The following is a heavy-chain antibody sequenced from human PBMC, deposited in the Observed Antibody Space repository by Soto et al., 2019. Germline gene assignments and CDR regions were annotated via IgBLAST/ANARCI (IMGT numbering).Heavy chain of an antibody. CDR1: GGSISSRTSY. V-gene: IGHV4-31*03. CDR2: IYYGGDS. Sequence: QVQLQESGPGLVKPSQTLSLTCTVSGGSISSRTSYWSWIRQHPGKGLEWIGYIYYGGDSFYNPSLKSRFTMAIDPSENHFSLKLNSVTAGAAAVYLWAREGGGGVDCWGQGTLVTVAS. J-gene: IGHJ4*02. D-gene: IGHD1-26*01. CDR3: AREGGGGVDC.